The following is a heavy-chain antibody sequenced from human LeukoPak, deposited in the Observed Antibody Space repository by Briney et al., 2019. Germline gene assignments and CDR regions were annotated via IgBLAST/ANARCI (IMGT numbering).Heavy chain of an antibody. CDR1: GFTFSSYA. Sequence: GGSLRLSCAASGFTFSSYAMHWVRQAPGKGLEYVSAISSNGGSTYYANSVKGRFTISRDNSKNTLYLQMGSLRAEDMAVYYCARTSGSGDYYYYYYMDVWGKGTTATVSS. CDR3: ARTSGSGDYYYYYYMDV. D-gene: IGHD6-19*01. V-gene: IGHV3-64*01. CDR2: ISSNGGST. J-gene: IGHJ6*03.